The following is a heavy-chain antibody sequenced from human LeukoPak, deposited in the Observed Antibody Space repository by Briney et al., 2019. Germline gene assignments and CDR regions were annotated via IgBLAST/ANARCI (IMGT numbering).Heavy chain of an antibody. CDR3: ARKAYCSGGSCYLDWFDP. J-gene: IGHJ5*02. Sequence: ASVKVSCKASGYTFTGYYMHWVRQAPGQGLEWMGRINPNSGGTNYAQEFQGRVTMTRDTSISTAYMELSRLRSDDTAVYYCARKAYCSGGSCYLDWFDPWGQGTLVTVSS. CDR2: INPNSGGT. CDR1: GYTFTGYY. D-gene: IGHD2-15*01. V-gene: IGHV1-2*06.